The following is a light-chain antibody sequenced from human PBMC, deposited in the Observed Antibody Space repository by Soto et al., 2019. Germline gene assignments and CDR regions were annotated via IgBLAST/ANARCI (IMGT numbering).Light chain of an antibody. CDR2: EVS. Sequence: QSALTQPASVSGSPGQSITISCTGTSSDVGGYNYVSWYQQHPGKAPKLIIYEVSNRPSGVSNRFSGYKSGNTASLTISGLHAEDASDYYCSSYTSSSSYVFGTGTKLTVL. V-gene: IGLV2-14*01. CDR1: SSDVGGYNY. CDR3: SSYTSSSSYV. J-gene: IGLJ1*01.